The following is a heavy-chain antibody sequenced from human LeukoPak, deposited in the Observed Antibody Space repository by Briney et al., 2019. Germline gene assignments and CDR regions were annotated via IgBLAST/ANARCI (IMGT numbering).Heavy chain of an antibody. CDR3: ARIETYSSGWYDAFFDY. D-gene: IGHD6-19*01. J-gene: IGHJ4*02. V-gene: IGHV4-38-2*02. Sequence: SETLSLTCSVSDYSISSGYYWSWIRQPPGKGLEWIGSIYHSGSTYYNPSLKSRVAISVDTSKNPFSLKLTSVTAADTAVYYCARIETYSSGWYDAFFDYWGQGTLVTVSS. CDR2: IYHSGST. CDR1: DYSISSGYY.